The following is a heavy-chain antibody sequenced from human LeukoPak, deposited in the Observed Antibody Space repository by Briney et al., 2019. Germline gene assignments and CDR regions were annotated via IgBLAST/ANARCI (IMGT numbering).Heavy chain of an antibody. J-gene: IGHJ5*02. CDR1: GGTFSSYA. V-gene: IGHV1-69*06. Sequence: EASVKVSCKASGGTFSSYAISWVRQAPGQGLEWMGGIIPIFGTANYAQKFQGRVTITADKSTSTAYMELSSLRSEGTAVYYCARRGDWFDPWGQGTLVTVSS. D-gene: IGHD3-16*01. CDR3: ARRGDWFDP. CDR2: IIPIFGTA.